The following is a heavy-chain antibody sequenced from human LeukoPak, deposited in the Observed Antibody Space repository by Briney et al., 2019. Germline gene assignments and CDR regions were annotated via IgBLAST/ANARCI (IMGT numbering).Heavy chain of an antibody. J-gene: IGHJ4*02. V-gene: IGHV4-59*08. CDR2: MSYSGTT. Sequence: SETLSLTCTVSGGSISSYSWSWVRQPPGKGLEGIAYMSYSGTTNYNPSLKSRVTISVDTSKKQFSLKLSSVTAADTAVYYCARHEGKLWFGETAMNYWGQGTLVTVSS. D-gene: IGHD3-10*01. CDR3: ARHEGKLWFGETAMNY. CDR1: GGSISSYS.